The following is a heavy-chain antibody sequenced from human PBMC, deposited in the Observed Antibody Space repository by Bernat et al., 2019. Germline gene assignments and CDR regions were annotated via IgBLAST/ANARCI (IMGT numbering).Heavy chain of an antibody. CDR3: AGARCSCSGGGCYYAFDY. D-gene: IGHD2-15*01. V-gene: IGHV3-11*05. CDR2: ISISSSYP. Sequence: QVQLVESGGGLVKPGGSLRLSCAASGFTFSDYYMSWIRQAPGKGLEWVSYISISSSYPYYADSVKGRFTISRDNTKNSLYLQLNSLRAEDTAVYYCAGARCSCSGGGCYYAFDYWGQGTLVTVSS. J-gene: IGHJ4*02. CDR1: GFTFSDYY.